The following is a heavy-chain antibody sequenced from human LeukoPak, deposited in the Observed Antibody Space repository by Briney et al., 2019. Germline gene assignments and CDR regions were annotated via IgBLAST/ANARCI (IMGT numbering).Heavy chain of an antibody. CDR3: VRLSGSYSPFDY. J-gene: IGHJ4*02. CDR2: IYYSGGT. D-gene: IGHD1-26*01. Sequence: PSETLSLTCTVSGGSISSYYWSWIRQPPGKGLEWIGYIYYSGGTNYNPSLKSRVTISVDTSKNQFSPKLTSVTAADTAVYYCVRLSGSYSPFDYWGQGPLVTVSS. CDR1: GGSISSYY. V-gene: IGHV4-59*12.